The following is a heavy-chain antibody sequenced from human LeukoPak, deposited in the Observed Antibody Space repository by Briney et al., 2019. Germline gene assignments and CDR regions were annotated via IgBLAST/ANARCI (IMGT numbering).Heavy chain of an antibody. CDR1: GFTFDDYT. CDR2: ISWDGGST. CDR3: VRLVVIDFYYYYMDV. Sequence: GGSLRLSCAASGFTFDDYTMHWVRQAPGKGLEWVSLISWDGGSTYYADSVKGRFTISRDNAKSSLYLQMNSLRAEDTAFYYCVRLVVIDFYYYYMDVWGKGTTVTISS. J-gene: IGHJ6*03. D-gene: IGHD3-16*02. V-gene: IGHV3-43*01.